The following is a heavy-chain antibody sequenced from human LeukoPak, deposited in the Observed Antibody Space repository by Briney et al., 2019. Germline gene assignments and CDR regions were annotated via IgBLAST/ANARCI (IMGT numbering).Heavy chain of an antibody. D-gene: IGHD3-9*01. J-gene: IGHJ4*02. CDR2: IIPIFGTA. V-gene: IGHV1-69*06. Sequence: ASVKVSCKASGGTFSSYAISWVRQAPGQGLEWMGGIIPIFGTANYAQKFQGRVTITADKSTSTAYMELSSLRSEDTAVYYCARDGEVAIRYFDWLLYWGQGTLVTVSS. CDR1: GGTFSSYA. CDR3: ARDGEVAIRYFDWLLY.